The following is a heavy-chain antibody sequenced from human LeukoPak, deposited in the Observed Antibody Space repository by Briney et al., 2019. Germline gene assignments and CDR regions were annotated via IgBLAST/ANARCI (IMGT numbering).Heavy chain of an antibody. D-gene: IGHD6-13*01. J-gene: IGHJ4*02. Sequence: PSETLSLTCTVSGGSISSYYRSWIRQPPGKGLGWIGYIYYSGSTNYSPSLKSRVTISVDTSKNQFSLKLSSVTAADTAVYYCARLYSSSLGRVFDYWGQGTLVTVSS. CDR2: IYYSGST. CDR3: ARLYSSSLGRVFDY. V-gene: IGHV4-59*01. CDR1: GGSISSYY.